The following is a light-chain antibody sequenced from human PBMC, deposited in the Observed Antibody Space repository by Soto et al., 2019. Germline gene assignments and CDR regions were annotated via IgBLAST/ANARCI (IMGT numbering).Light chain of an antibody. CDR3: AAWNDSLKGYV. CDR2: YDD. CDR1: SSNIGNNA. J-gene: IGLJ1*01. Sequence: QSVLTQPPSVSEAPRQRVTISCSGSSSNIGNNAVNWYQQLPGKAPKLLIYYDDLLPSGVSDRFSGSKSGTSASLAISGLQSEDGADYSCAAWNDSLKGYVFGTGTKFTVL. V-gene: IGLV1-36*01.